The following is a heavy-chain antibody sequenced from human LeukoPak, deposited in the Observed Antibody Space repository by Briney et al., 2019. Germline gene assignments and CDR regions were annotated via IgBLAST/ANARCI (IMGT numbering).Heavy chain of an antibody. J-gene: IGHJ4*02. Sequence: SETLSLTCTVSGGSIRSSSYYWGWIRQPPGKGLEWIGSIYYSGSTYYNPSLKSRVTISVDTSKNQFSLKLSSVTAADTAVYYCARPNYDILTGYPDYFDYWGQGTLVTVSS. CDR3: ARPNYDILTGYPDYFDY. D-gene: IGHD3-9*01. CDR2: IYYSGST. V-gene: IGHV4-39*01. CDR1: GGSIRSSSYY.